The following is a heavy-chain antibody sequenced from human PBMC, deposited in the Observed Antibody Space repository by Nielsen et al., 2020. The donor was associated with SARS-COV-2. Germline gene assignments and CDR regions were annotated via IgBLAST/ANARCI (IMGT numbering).Heavy chain of an antibody. J-gene: IGHJ3*01. CDR1: GFTFSSYV. CDR2: IKSDGSEK. V-gene: IGHV3-7*01. Sequence: GGSLRLSCAASGFTFSSYVMTWVRQAPGKGLEWVADIKSDGSEKFYVDSVKGRFTISRDNAKNSMSLQMNSLRVEDTAVYYCARDWSRAFDVWGQGTMVTVSS. CDR3: ARDWSRAFDV.